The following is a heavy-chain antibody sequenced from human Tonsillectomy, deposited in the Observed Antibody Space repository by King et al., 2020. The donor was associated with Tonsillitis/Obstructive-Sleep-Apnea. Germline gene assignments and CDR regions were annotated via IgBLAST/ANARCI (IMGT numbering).Heavy chain of an antibody. CDR2: ISYDGSNK. V-gene: IGHV3-30*18. D-gene: IGHD2-2*01. CDR1: GFTFSNYG. CDR3: AKDRADIVVVPAAKDYYYYYGMDV. J-gene: IGHJ6*02. Sequence: QVQLVESGGGVVQPGRSLRLSCAASGFTFSNYGMHWVRQAPGKGLEWVAVISYDGSNKYYADSVKGRFTISRDNSKNTLYLQMNSLRAEDTAVYYCAKDRADIVVVPAAKDYYYYYGMDVWGQGTTVTVSS.